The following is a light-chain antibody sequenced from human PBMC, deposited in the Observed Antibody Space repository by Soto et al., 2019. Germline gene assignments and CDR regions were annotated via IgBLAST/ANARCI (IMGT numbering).Light chain of an antibody. V-gene: IGKV3-15*01. J-gene: IGKJ1*01. Sequence: EIVMTQSPATLSVSPGERATLSCSASQSGSSSLAWYQQKPGQAPRLLIYGASARATGIPARFSGSGSGTEFTLTISSLQSEDCAVYYCQQYNNWPRTFGQGNKVEI. CDR1: QSGSSS. CDR3: QQYNNWPRT. CDR2: GAS.